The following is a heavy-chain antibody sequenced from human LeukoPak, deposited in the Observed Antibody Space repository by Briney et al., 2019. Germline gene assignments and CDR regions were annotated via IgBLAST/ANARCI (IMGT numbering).Heavy chain of an antibody. Sequence: PGGSLRLSCAASGFTFSSYGMSWVRQAPGKGLEWVSAISGSGGSTYYADSVKGRFTISRDNSKNTLYLQMNSLRAEDTAVYYCAKDWRYGSGSYIVDWFDPWGQGTLVTVSS. CDR1: GFTFSSYG. CDR3: AKDWRYGSGSYIVDWFDP. CDR2: ISGSGGST. J-gene: IGHJ5*02. V-gene: IGHV3-23*01. D-gene: IGHD3-10*01.